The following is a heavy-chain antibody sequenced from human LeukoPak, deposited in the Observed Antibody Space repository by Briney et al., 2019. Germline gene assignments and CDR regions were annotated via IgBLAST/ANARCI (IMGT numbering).Heavy chain of an antibody. CDR1: GFTFRSYG. Sequence: PGRSLRLSCAASGFTFRSYGMHWVRQAPGKGLQWEEVIWYDGSNKYYADSVKGRFTISRDNSKNTLSLQMNSLRAEDTAVYYCARELPPLEKYYFDYWGQGTLVTVSS. CDR2: IWYDGSNK. D-gene: IGHD3-3*01. J-gene: IGHJ4*02. CDR3: ARELPPLEKYYFDY. V-gene: IGHV3-33*01.